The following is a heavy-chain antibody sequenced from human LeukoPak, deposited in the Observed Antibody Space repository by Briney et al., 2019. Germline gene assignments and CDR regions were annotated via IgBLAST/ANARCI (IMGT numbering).Heavy chain of an antibody. CDR1: GGSISSYY. Sequence: SETLSLTCTVSGGSISSYYWSWIRQPAGKGLEWIGRIYTSGSTNYNPSLKSRVTISVDTSKNQFSLKLSSVTAADTAVYYCARGDNYDFWSGPLDAFDIWGQGTMVTVSS. CDR3: ARGDNYDFWSGPLDAFDI. V-gene: IGHV4-4*07. CDR2: IYTSGST. D-gene: IGHD3-3*01. J-gene: IGHJ3*02.